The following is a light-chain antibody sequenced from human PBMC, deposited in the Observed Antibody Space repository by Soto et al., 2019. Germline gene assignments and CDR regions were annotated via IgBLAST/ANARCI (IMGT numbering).Light chain of an antibody. J-gene: IGKJ2*01. CDR1: QSVLYSSNNKNY. CDR3: KQYYSTPPA. V-gene: IGKV4-1*01. CDR2: WAS. Sequence: IVMTQSPDSLAVSLGERATINCKSSQSVLYSSNNKNYLAWYQQKPGQPPKLLIYWASTRESGVPDRFSGSGSGADFALPVSSLQAEDVAVYYCKQYYSTPPAFGQGTKLEIK.